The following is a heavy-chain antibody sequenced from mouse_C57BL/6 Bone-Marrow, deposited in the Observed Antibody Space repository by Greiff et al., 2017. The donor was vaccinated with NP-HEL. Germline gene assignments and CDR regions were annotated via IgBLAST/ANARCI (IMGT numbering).Heavy chain of an antibody. D-gene: IGHD1-1*01. J-gene: IGHJ3*01. Sequence: QVQLQQPGAELVKPGASVKLSCKASGYTFTTYWMQWVKPRPGQGLEWIGEIDPSDSYTNYNQKFKGKATFTVDTSSSPANMQRSSLTSEDSAVYYCARKAYYGRSYEFAYWGQGTLVTVSA. V-gene: IGHV1-50*01. CDR2: IDPSDSYT. CDR3: ARKAYYGRSYEFAY. CDR1: GYTFTTYW.